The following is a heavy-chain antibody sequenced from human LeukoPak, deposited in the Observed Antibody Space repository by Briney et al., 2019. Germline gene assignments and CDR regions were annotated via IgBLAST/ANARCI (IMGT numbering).Heavy chain of an antibody. V-gene: IGHV3-30*02. D-gene: IGHD2-2*01. CDR3: AKDLYCSSTTCYAYGDYVAGDY. CDR1: GFTFSSYG. J-gene: IGHJ4*02. Sequence: PGGSLRLSCAASGFTFSSYGMHWVRQAPGKGLEWVAFIRYDGSNKFYPDSVKGRFTISRDNSKNTLYLQMNRLRAEDTAVYYCAKDLYCSSTTCYAYGDYVAGDYWGQGTLVTVSS. CDR2: IRYDGSNK.